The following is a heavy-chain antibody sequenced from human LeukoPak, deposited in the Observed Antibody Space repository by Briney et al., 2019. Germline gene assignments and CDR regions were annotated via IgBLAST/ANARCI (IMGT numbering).Heavy chain of an antibody. CDR2: IVTAGDT. CDR1: GFTFSSYD. CDR3: ARAGHLGGMDV. V-gene: IGHV3-13*04. J-gene: IGHJ6*02. Sequence: GGSLRLSCAASGFTFSSYDMHWVRQATGKGLEWVSAIVTAGDTYYPGSVKGRFTISRENAKNSLYLQMNSLRAGDTAVYYCARAGHLGGMDVWGQGTTVTVSS.